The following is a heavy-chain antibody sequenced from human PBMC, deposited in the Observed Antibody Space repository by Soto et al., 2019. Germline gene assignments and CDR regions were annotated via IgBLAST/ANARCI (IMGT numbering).Heavy chain of an antibody. Sequence: GASVKVSCKASGGTFSSYAISWVRQAPGQGLEWMGGIIPIFGTANYAQKFQGRVTITADESTSTAYMELSSLRSEDTAVYYCARAGYYDILTGSSEYGMDVWGQGTTVTVSS. D-gene: IGHD3-9*01. CDR2: IIPIFGTA. CDR1: GGTFSSYA. V-gene: IGHV1-69*13. J-gene: IGHJ6*02. CDR3: ARAGYYDILTGSSEYGMDV.